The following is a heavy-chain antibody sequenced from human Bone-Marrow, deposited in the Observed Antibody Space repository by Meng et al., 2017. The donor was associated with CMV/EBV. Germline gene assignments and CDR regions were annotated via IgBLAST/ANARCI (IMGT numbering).Heavy chain of an antibody. CDR3: ARDLSGSRDY. CDR2: INEDGRIT. Sequence: VRPVGAGGGLIQPGGSLRLSCEDSGFTFSNYWMHWVRQVPGEGLVWVSRINEDGRITSYADSVKGRFTISRDNARNTLYLQMNSLRADDSAVYYCARDLSGSRDYWGRGTLVTVSS. D-gene: IGHD1-26*01. J-gene: IGHJ4*02. V-gene: IGHV3-74*01. CDR1: GFTFSNYW.